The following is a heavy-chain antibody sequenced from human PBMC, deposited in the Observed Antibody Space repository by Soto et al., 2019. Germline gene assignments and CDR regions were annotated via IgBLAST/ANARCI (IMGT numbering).Heavy chain of an antibody. CDR1: GYIFVNYG. CDR2: ISPYTGNT. J-gene: IGHJ6*02. CDR3: VMVDNYVTPTPQDV. Sequence: GSSVNVSCKASGYIFVNYGIAWVRQAPGQGLEWMGWISPYTGNTHSATKVQGRLTMTTDTSTSTAYMDLGSLTSDDTAVYYCVMVDNYVTPTPQDVWGQGTTVTVSS. V-gene: IGHV1-18*01. D-gene: IGHD3-16*01.